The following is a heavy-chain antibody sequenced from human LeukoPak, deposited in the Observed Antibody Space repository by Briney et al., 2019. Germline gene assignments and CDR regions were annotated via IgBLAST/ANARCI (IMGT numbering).Heavy chain of an antibody. Sequence: GGSLRLSCAASGFTFDDYAMHWVRQAPGEGLEWVSGISWNSGSIGYADSVKGRFTISRDNAKNSLYLQMNSLRAEDTALYYCAKDGVAGPLGYFDYWGQGTLVTVSS. D-gene: IGHD6-19*01. CDR3: AKDGVAGPLGYFDY. CDR1: GFTFDDYA. J-gene: IGHJ4*02. V-gene: IGHV3-9*01. CDR2: ISWNSGSI.